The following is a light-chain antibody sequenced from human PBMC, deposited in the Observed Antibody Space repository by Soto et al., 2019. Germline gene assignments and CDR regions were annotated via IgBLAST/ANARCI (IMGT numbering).Light chain of an antibody. Sequence: DIHMTQSPSSLSASVGYRFTVTCRASQGIRNYLAWYQKKKGKVPKLLIYAASTLQSGVPSRLSGSGSGTDFTLTISRMENEDFAVYHCQQYGSLSWTFGHGTKVDIK. CDR1: QGIRNY. J-gene: IGKJ1*01. V-gene: IGKV1-27*01. CDR2: AAS. CDR3: QQYGSLSWT.